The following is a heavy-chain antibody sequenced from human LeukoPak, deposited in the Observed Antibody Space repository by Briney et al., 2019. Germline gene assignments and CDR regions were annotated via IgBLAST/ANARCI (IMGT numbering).Heavy chain of an antibody. CDR1: GGSFSGYY. J-gene: IGHJ4*02. V-gene: IGHV4-34*01. CDR2: INHSAST. Sequence: SETLSLTCAVYGGSFSGYYWSWIRQPPGKGLEWIGEINHSASTNYNPSLKSRVTISVDTSKNQFSLKLSSVTAADTAVYYCARGTVWFGESDYWGQGTLVTVSS. D-gene: IGHD3-10*01. CDR3: ARGTVWFGESDY.